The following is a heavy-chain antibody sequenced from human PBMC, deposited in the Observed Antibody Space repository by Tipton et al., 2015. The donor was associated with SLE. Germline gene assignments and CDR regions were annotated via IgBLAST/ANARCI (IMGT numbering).Heavy chain of an antibody. CDR1: GGSFSGHY. CDR2: INHSGST. CDR3: ARVLMGFGEPRAPTRGYYYYMDV. J-gene: IGHJ6*03. V-gene: IGHV4-34*01. D-gene: IGHD3-10*01. Sequence: TLSLTCAVYGGSFSGHYWSWIRQPPGKGLEWIGEINHSGSTNYNPSLKSRVTISVDTSKNQFSLKLRSVTAADTAVYYCARVLMGFGEPRAPTRGYYYYMDVWGKGTTVTVSS.